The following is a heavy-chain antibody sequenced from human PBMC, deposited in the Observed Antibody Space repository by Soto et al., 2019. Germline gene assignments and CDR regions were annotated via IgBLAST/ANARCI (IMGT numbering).Heavy chain of an antibody. CDR3: AREPSTLHFTDY. CDR2: ISYDGSSK. CDR1: GFTFSSYF. J-gene: IGHJ4*02. Sequence: QVQLVESGGGVVQPGRSLRLSCEVSGFTFSSYFMHWLRQTPGRRLEWVAIISYDGSSKYYADSVKGRFTISRDNSKSTLYLQMNSLRVEDTAVYYCAREPSTLHFTDYWGQGTLVTVSS. V-gene: IGHV3-30*14.